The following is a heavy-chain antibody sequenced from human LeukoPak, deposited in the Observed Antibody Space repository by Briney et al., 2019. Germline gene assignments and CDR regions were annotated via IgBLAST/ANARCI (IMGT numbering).Heavy chain of an antibody. CDR3: ARRLTQYDCFDP. V-gene: IGHV6-1*01. Sequence: SQTLSLTCAISGDSVSSNSVTWNWIRQSPSRGLEWLGRTYYRSTWYNDYAVSVRGRITVNPDTSKNQFSLHLNSVTPEDTAIYYCARRLTQYDCFDPWGQGILVTVSS. CDR1: GDSVSSNSVT. D-gene: IGHD2-2*01. CDR2: TYYRSTWYN. J-gene: IGHJ5*02.